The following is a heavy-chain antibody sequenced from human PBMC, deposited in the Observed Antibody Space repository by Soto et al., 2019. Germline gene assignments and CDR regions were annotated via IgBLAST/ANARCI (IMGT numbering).Heavy chain of an antibody. D-gene: IGHD5-18*01. CDR2: INHLTTT. CDR1: GGSFSSYH. CDR3: ARGYDTALAPIF. V-gene: IGHV4-34*01. J-gene: IGHJ4*02. Sequence: SEALSLTCAVYGGSFSSYHWSWIRQTPGKGLEWIGEINHLTTTNYNPSLKSRVIISLDTPKNQFSLKLSSVTAADTAVYYCARGYDTALAPIFWGQGILVTVSS.